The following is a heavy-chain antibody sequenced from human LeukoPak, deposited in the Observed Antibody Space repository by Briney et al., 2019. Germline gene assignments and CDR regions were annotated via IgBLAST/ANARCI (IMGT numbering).Heavy chain of an antibody. Sequence: ASVKVSCKASGYTFTNYYIHWVRQAPGQGLDWMGTINPSVGTTRSAQGRVTMTTDTSTSTAYMELRSLRSDDTAVYYCARDPPVLRYFDWLLPRGDHFDYWGQGTLVTVSS. CDR1: GYTFTNYY. V-gene: IGHV1-46*01. J-gene: IGHJ4*02. D-gene: IGHD3-9*01. CDR3: ARDPPVLRYFDWLLPRGDHFDY. CDR2: INPSVGTT.